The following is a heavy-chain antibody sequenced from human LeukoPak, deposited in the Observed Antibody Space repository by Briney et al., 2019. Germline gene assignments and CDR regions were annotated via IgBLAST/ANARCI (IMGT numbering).Heavy chain of an antibody. Sequence: GGSLRLSCAASGLTVTDNYFRWPPQAPGKGLEWVSVIFPDGRTYHADSVKGRFTISRDRPKNTLLLQMNSLRADDTALYHCARTNTVYGDFDYWGQGILVTVSS. CDR2: IFPDGRT. J-gene: IGHJ4*02. CDR1: GLTVTDNY. D-gene: IGHD2/OR15-2a*01. CDR3: ARTNTVYGDFDY. V-gene: IGHV3-53*01.